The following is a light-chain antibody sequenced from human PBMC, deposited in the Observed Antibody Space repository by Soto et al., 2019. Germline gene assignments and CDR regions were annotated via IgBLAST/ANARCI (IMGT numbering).Light chain of an antibody. CDR1: SSNIGAGYD. CDR2: GNS. V-gene: IGLV1-40*01. CDR3: QSYDSSLSGV. J-gene: IGLJ1*01. Sequence: VLTQPPSVSWAPGQRVTISCTGSSSNIGAGYDVHWYQQLPGTAPKLLIYGNSNRPSGVPDRFSGSKSGTSASLAITGLQAEDEADYYCQSYDSSLSGVFGTGTKVT.